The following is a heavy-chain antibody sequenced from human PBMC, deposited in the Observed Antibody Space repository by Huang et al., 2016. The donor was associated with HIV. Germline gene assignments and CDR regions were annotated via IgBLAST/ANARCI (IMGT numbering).Heavy chain of an antibody. D-gene: IGHD1-1*01. CDR3: ARDRTATTGSPYFDY. J-gene: IGHJ4*02. Sequence: EVHLVESGGGLVQPGGSLRLSCATSGFTFSSYWMTWVRQAPGKGLEWVANIKLDGREKYYVDSVKGRFTISRDNSKNSLYLQMNSLRVEDTAVYYCARDRTATTGSPYFDYWGQGTLLTVSS. CDR1: GFTFSSYW. V-gene: IGHV3-7*01. CDR2: IKLDGREK.